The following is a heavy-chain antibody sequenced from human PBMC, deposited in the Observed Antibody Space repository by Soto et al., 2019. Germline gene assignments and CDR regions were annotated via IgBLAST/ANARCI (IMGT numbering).Heavy chain of an antibody. J-gene: IGHJ3*02. D-gene: IGHD6-13*01. CDR2: ISSSSSYI. V-gene: IGHV3-21*01. Sequence: EVQLVESGGGLVKPGGSLRLSCAASGFTFSSYSMNWVRQAPGKGLEWVSSISSSSSYIYYADSVKGRFTISRDNAKNSLYLQMNSLRAEDTAVYYCAREYYDTSFLAAARAFDIWGQGKMVTVSS. CDR3: AREYYDTSFLAAARAFDI. CDR1: GFTFSSYS.